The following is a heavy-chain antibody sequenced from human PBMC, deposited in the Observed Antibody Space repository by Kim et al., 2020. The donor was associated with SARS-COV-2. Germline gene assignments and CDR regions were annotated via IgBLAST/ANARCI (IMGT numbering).Heavy chain of an antibody. D-gene: IGHD2-2*01. CDR3: ARGDIVVVPAALDY. V-gene: IGHV4-34*01. CDR2: INHSGST. Sequence: SETLSLTCAVYGGSFSGYYWSWIRQPPGKGLEWIGEINHSGSTNYNPSLKSRVTISVDTSKNQFSLKLSSVTAADTAVYYCARGDIVVVPAALDYWGQGTLVTVSS. CDR1: GGSFSGYY. J-gene: IGHJ4*02.